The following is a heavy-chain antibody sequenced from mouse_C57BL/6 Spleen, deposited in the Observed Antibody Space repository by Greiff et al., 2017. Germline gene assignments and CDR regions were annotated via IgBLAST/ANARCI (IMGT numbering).Heavy chain of an antibody. CDR2: INPSTGGT. D-gene: IGHD1-1*01. V-gene: IGHV1-42*01. Sequence: EVQLQQSGPELVKPGASVKISCKASGYSFTGYYMNWVKQSPEKSPEWIGEINPSTGGTTYNQKFKAKATLTVDKSSSTAYMQLKSLTSEDSAVYYCARSHYYGSSYGYFDVWGTGTTVTVSS. CDR3: ARSHYYGSSYGYFDV. CDR1: GYSFTGYY. J-gene: IGHJ1*03.